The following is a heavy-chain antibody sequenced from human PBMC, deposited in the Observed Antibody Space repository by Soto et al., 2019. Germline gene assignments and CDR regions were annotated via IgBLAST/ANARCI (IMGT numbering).Heavy chain of an antibody. CDR1: GFTLSSHG. J-gene: IGHJ4*02. CDR2: VSYDGGTK. D-gene: IGHD5-18*01. CDR3: VKEFGVAGSSYEIFVDY. V-gene: IGHV3-30*18. Sequence: QVQLVESGGGVVQPGGSLRLSCAASGFTLSSHGMQWVRQAPGKGLEWVAVVSYDGGTKYYADSVKGRFTISRDNSKNTLYLQMNSLRAEDTTVYYCVKEFGVAGSSYEIFVDYWGQGTLVTVSS.